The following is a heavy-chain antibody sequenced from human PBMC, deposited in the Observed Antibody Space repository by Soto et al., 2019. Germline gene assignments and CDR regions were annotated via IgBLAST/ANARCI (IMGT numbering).Heavy chain of an antibody. D-gene: IGHD6-13*01. J-gene: IGHJ4*02. CDR3: ARAAMGGSSWPFDY. V-gene: IGHV4-4*02. CDR1: GGSISSNNW. CDR2: IYHSGST. Sequence: QVQLQESGPRLVKPSGTLSLTCAVSGGSISSNNWWSWVRQPPGKGLEWIGEIYHSGSTNNNPSLKSRVTISVNKSKNQFSLKLSSMTAADTAVYYCARAAMGGSSWPFDYWGQGTLVTVSS.